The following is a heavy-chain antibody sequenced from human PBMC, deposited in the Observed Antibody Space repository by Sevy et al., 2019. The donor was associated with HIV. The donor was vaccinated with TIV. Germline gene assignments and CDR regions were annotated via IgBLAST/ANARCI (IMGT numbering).Heavy chain of an antibody. CDR2: LKHNAYGGTL. CDR1: GFTFGDYA. V-gene: IGHV3-49*04. Sequence: YLRLSCTGSGFTFGDYAMSCVRQAPGKGLEWVAFLKHNAYGGTLDYAASVKGRFSISRDDSKSIAHLQMNDPKTEDTAIYYCTRRKRAQSIFDYWGQGALVFVSS. CDR3: TRRKRAQSIFDY. D-gene: IGHD6-25*01. J-gene: IGHJ4*02.